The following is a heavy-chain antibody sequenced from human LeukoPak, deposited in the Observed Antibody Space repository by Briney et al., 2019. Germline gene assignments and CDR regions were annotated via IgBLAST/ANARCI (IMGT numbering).Heavy chain of an antibody. CDR3: ATDPGYDFWSGYRY. J-gene: IGHJ4*02. CDR1: GYTLTELS. Sequence: GASVKVSCKVSGYTLTELSMHWVRQAPGKGLEWMGGFDPEDGETIYAQKFQGRVTMTKDTSTDTAYMELSSLRSEDTAVYYCATDPGYDFWSGYRYWGQGTLVTVSS. D-gene: IGHD3-3*01. V-gene: IGHV1-24*01. CDR2: FDPEDGET.